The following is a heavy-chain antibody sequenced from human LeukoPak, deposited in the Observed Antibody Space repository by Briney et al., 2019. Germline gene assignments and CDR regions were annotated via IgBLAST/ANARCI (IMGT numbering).Heavy chain of an antibody. D-gene: IGHD3-22*01. CDR2: INPNSGGT. Sequence: ASVKVSCKASGYTFTGYYIHWVRQAPGQGLEFMGWINPNSGGTNYAQKFQGRVSMTRDTSISTAYMELSRLRSDDTAVYYCARDSITMIVDRQDYWGQGTLVTVSS. CDR3: ARDSITMIVDRQDY. V-gene: IGHV1-2*02. CDR1: GYTFTGYY. J-gene: IGHJ4*02.